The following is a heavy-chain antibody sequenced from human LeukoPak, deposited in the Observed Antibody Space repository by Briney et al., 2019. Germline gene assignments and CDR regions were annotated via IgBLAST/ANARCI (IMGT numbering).Heavy chain of an antibody. V-gene: IGHV3-48*01. Sequence: GGSLRLSCAASGFAFSGYDMNWVRQAPGKGLEWLSYITSGSSTKYYSDSVRGRFTISRDNSKNTLYLQMNSLRAEDTAVYYCAKDIRVYIVVAGTDWGQGTLVTVSS. CDR1: GFAFSGYD. J-gene: IGHJ4*02. CDR2: ITSGSSTK. CDR3: AKDIRVYIVVAGTD. D-gene: IGHD6-19*01.